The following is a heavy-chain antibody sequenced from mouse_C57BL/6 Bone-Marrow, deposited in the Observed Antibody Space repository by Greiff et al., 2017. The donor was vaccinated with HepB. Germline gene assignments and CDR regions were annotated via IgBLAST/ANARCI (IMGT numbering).Heavy chain of an antibody. V-gene: IGHV1-61*01. CDR3: ARAPYGNYLYYFDS. D-gene: IGHD2-1*01. Sequence: VQLQQPGAELVRPGSSVKLSCKASGYTFTSYWMDWVKQRPGQGLEWIGNIYPSDSETHYNQKFKDKATLTVDKSSSTAYMQLSSLTSEDSAVYYCARAPYGNYLYYFDSWGQGTTLTVSS. CDR2: IYPSDSET. CDR1: GYTFTSYW. J-gene: IGHJ2*01.